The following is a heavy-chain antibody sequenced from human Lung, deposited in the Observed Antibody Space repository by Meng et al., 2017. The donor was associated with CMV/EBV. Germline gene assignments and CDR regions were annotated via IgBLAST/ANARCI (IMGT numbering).Heavy chain of an antibody. J-gene: IGHJ4*02. Sequence: GESLKISCTTSGFTFGNYSMSWVRQAPGKGLEWVGFIRSKPYGGTTDYAASVKGRFTISRDDSKSIAYLPKNSLKTGDTAIYYCAPNYDFFAFWGQGNLVNGAS. D-gene: IGHD3-3*01. CDR3: APNYDFFAF. CDR2: IRSKPYGGTT. V-gene: IGHV3-49*04. CDR1: GFTFGNYS.